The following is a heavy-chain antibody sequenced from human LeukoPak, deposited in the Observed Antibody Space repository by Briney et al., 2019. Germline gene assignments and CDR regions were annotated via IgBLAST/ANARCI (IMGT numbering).Heavy chain of an antibody. J-gene: IGHJ5*02. Sequence: SETLSLTCTVSGGSISDSYDYWGWIRQPPGKGLEWIGNIYYSGSTYYNPSLKSRVTISVDTSKNQFSLKLNSVTAADTAVYYCARRGEEDIVVVPADIPGGWFDPWGQGTPVTVSS. CDR3: ARRGEEDIVVVPADIPGGWFDP. CDR2: IYYSGST. D-gene: IGHD2-2*02. V-gene: IGHV4-39*01. CDR1: GGSISDSYDY.